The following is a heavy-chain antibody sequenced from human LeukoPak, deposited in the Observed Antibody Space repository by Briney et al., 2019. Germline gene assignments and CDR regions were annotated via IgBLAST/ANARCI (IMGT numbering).Heavy chain of an antibody. CDR1: GFTFSSYA. CDR2: ISGSGGST. J-gene: IGHJ5*02. Sequence: EAGGSLRLSCAASGFTFSSYAMSWVRPAPGKGLEWVSAISGSGGSTYYADSVKGRFTISRGNSKNTLYLQMNSLRAEDTAVYYCANSIVVVPAVGPFDPWGQGTLVTVSS. V-gene: IGHV3-23*01. CDR3: ANSIVVVPAVGPFDP. D-gene: IGHD2-2*01.